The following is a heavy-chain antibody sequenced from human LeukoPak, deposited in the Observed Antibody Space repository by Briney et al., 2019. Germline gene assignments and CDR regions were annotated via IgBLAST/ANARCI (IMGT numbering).Heavy chain of an antibody. CDR3: ARQGPEPPNYYYYGMDV. J-gene: IGHJ6*02. CDR1: GYSSPSYW. Sequence: GESLKISCKGSGYSSPSYWIGWVRQMPGKGLEWMGIIFPGDSDTRYSPSFQGQVTISADKSISTAYLQWSSLKASDTAMYYCARQGPEPPNYYYYGMDVWGQGTTVTVSS. CDR2: IFPGDSDT. V-gene: IGHV5-51*01.